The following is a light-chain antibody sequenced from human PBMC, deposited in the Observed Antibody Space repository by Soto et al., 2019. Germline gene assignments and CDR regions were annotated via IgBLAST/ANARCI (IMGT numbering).Light chain of an antibody. CDR1: SSDVGGYKY. CDR2: MVS. CDR3: SSYTATSTYV. V-gene: IGLV2-14*01. Sequence: QSVLTQPASVSGSPGQSITITCTGTSSDVGGYKYVSWYQQNPGKAPKLLIYMVSNRPSGVSNRFSGSKAGNTASLTISGLQAEDEADYYCSSYTATSTYVFGNGTKVTV. J-gene: IGLJ1*01.